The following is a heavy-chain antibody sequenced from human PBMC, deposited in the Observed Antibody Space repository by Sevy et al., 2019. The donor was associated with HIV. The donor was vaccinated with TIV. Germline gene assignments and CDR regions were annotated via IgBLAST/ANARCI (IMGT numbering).Heavy chain of an antibody. CDR2: ISYDGSNK. D-gene: IGHD6-13*01. V-gene: IGHV3-30*18. Sequence: GESLKISCAASGFTFSSYGMHWVRQAPGKGLEWVAVISYDGSNKYYADSVKARFTISRDNSKNTLYLQMNSLRAEDTAVYYCAKVKSSWYSDPYYFDYWGQGTLVTVSS. CDR3: AKVKSSWYSDPYYFDY. J-gene: IGHJ4*02. CDR1: GFTFSSYG.